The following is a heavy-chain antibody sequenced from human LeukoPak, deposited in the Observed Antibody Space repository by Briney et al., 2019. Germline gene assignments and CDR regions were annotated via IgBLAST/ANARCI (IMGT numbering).Heavy chain of an antibody. CDR3: ARRGSYSSSRFQH. Sequence: SDTLSLTCAVYGGSFNGYYWSWMRQPPGKGLQWIGEINHSGSTNYNPSLKSRVTISVDTSKNQFSLKLSSVTAADTAVYYCARRGSYSSSRFQHWGQGTLVTVSS. D-gene: IGHD6-6*01. CDR1: GGSFNGYY. CDR2: INHSGST. J-gene: IGHJ1*01. V-gene: IGHV4-34*01.